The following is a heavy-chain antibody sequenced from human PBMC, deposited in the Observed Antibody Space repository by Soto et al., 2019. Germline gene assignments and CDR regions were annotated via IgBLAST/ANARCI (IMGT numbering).Heavy chain of an antibody. Sequence: GGSLRLSCAASGFTFSSYSMNWVRQAPGKGLEWVSSISSSSSYIYYADSVKGRFTISRDNAKNSLYLQMNSLRAEDTAVYYCARDLVVVPAATPSGGWYFDYWGQGTLVTVSS. CDR1: GFTFSSYS. D-gene: IGHD2-2*01. CDR3: ARDLVVVPAATPSGGWYFDY. J-gene: IGHJ4*02. V-gene: IGHV3-21*01. CDR2: ISSSSSYI.